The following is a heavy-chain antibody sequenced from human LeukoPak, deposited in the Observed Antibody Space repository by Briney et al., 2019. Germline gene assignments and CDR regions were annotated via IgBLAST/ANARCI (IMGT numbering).Heavy chain of an antibody. V-gene: IGHV3-64*02. CDR2: ISSNGGST. CDR3: ARGAAVVTPHFDY. Sequence: PGGSLRLSCAASGFTFSSYAMHWVRQAPGKGLEYVSAISSNGGSTYYADSVKGRFTISRDNSKNTLYLQMGSLRVEDMAVYYCARGAAVVTPHFDYWGQGTLVTVSS. D-gene: IGHD4-23*01. J-gene: IGHJ4*02. CDR1: GFTFSSYA.